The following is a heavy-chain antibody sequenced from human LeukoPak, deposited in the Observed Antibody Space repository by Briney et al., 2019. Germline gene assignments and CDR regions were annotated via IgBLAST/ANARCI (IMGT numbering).Heavy chain of an antibody. J-gene: IGHJ4*02. CDR1: GGSISSSSYY. CDR3: AREIPLRALDY. V-gene: IGHV4-39*02. CDR2: IYYSGST. D-gene: IGHD3-10*01. Sequence: SETLSLTCTVSGGSISSSSYYWGWIRQPPGTGLEWIGSIYYSGSTYYNPSLKSRVTISVDTSKNQFSLKLSSVTAADTAVYYCAREIPLRALDYWGQGTLVTVSS.